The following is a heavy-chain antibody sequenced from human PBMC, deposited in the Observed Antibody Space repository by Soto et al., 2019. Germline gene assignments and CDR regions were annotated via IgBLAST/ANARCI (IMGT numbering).Heavy chain of an antibody. CDR1: GYTFTSYY. V-gene: IGHV1-46*01. D-gene: IGHD5-12*01. J-gene: IGHJ4*02. Sequence: ASVKVSCKASGYTFTSYYLHWVRQAPGQGLEWMGIINPSGGSTTYAQKFQGRVTMTRDTSTSTVYMELSSLRSEDTAVFHCARSVEMATNFDYWGQGTLVTVSS. CDR2: INPSGGST. CDR3: ARSVEMATNFDY.